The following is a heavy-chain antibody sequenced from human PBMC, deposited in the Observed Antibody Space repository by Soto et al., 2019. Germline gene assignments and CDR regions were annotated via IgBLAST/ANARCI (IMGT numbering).Heavy chain of an antibody. D-gene: IGHD6-19*01. Sequence: QVQLQQWGAGLLKPSETLSLTCAVYGGSFSGYYWSWIRQPPGKGLEWIGEINHSGSTNYNPSLKGRDTISVDTSKNQFSLKLSSVAAADTAVYYCARLRIPRPQYSSGWYFDYWGQGTLVTVSS. CDR2: INHSGST. J-gene: IGHJ4*02. V-gene: IGHV4-34*01. CDR3: ARLRIPRPQYSSGWYFDY. CDR1: GGSFSGYY.